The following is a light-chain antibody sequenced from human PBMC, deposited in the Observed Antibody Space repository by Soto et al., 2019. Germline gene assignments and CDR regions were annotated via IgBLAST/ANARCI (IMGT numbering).Light chain of an antibody. Sequence: DFQMTQSPSTLSASVGDRVTITCRASQNIRSRLAWFQQKPGKAPKLLMYTASNLQSGVPSRFSGSGSGTDFTLTISSLQPEDFATYYCQQSYSTPISFGQGTRLENK. CDR1: QNIRSR. CDR3: QQSYSTPIS. V-gene: IGKV1-39*01. CDR2: TAS. J-gene: IGKJ5*01.